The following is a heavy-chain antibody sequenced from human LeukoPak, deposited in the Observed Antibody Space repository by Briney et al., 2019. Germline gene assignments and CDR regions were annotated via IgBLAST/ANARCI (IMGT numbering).Heavy chain of an antibody. Sequence: GGSLRLSGAASGFSFTGYLMSWVRQAPGKGLEWMANIKQDGSEKYYVDSVRGRFTISRDNVKNSLFLQMNNLTAEDTAVYYCATSRGDHWGQGTLVTVSS. V-gene: IGHV3-7*03. CDR2: IKQDGSEK. CDR1: GFSFTGYL. J-gene: IGHJ4*02. D-gene: IGHD3-10*01. CDR3: ATSRGDH.